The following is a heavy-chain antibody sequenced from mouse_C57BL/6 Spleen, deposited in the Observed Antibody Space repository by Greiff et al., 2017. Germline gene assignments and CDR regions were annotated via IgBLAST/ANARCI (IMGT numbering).Heavy chain of an antibody. D-gene: IGHD2-4*01. J-gene: IGHJ4*01. CDR3: AATMIEYYAMDY. Sequence: EVKLVESGGGLVKPGGSLKLSCAASGFTFSDYGMHWVRQAPEKGLEWVAYISSGSSTIYYADTVKGRFTISRDNAKNTLFLQMTSLRSEDTAMYYCAATMIEYYAMDYWGQGTSVTVSS. CDR2: ISSGSSTI. CDR1: GFTFSDYG. V-gene: IGHV5-17*01.